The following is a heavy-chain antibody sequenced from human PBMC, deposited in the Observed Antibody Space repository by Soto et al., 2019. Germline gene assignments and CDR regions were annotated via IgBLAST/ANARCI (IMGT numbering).Heavy chain of an antibody. D-gene: IGHD6-25*01. J-gene: IGHJ4*02. CDR3: ARARSGYYFDY. V-gene: IGHV4-31*02. Sequence: SETRSRTWTVSGGSISGGVNYWIGVRQHPGKVLEWVAYIYYSGSTFYNPSLKSRVTISVVTSKNQFSLKLSSVTAADTAMYYCARARSGYYFDYWGQGTPVTVSS. CDR1: GGSISGGVNY. CDR2: IYYSGST.